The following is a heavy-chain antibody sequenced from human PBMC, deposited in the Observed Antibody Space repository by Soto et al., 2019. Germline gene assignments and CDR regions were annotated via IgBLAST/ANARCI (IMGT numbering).Heavy chain of an antibody. Sequence: QVQLVESGGGVVQPGRSLRLSCAASGFTFSSYGMHWVRQAPGKGLERVAVISYDGSNKYYADSVKGRFTISRDNSKNTLYLQMNSLRAEDTAVYYCAKDQLNVGGLDYWGQGTLGTVSS. V-gene: IGHV3-30*18. CDR2: ISYDGSNK. CDR3: AKDQLNVGGLDY. D-gene: IGHD2-15*01. J-gene: IGHJ4*02. CDR1: GFTFSSYG.